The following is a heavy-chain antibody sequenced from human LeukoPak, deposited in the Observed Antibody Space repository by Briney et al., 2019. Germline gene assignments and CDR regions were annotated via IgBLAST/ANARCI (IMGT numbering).Heavy chain of an antibody. J-gene: IGHJ5*02. CDR1: GYTFTSYA. V-gene: IGHV1-69*06. CDR2: IIPIFGTA. CDR3: ARERYCGGDCYPIWFDP. Sequence: GASVKVSCKASGYTFTSYAISWVRQAPGQGLEWMGGIIPIFGTANYAQKFQGRVTITADKSTSTAYMELSSLRSEDTAVYYCARERYCGGDCYPIWFDPWGQGTLVTVSS. D-gene: IGHD2-21*02.